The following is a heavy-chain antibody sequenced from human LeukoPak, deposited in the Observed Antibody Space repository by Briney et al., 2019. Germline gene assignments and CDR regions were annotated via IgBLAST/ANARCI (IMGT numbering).Heavy chain of an antibody. Sequence: GGSLRLSCAASGSSRNTFGMHWVRQAPGKGLEWVAFIHYDGRDKFYPDSMKGRFTISRDDSNNTLFLQMNSLRVDDTAVYYCAQDSLLAVASDWGQGTLVTVSS. CDR2: IHYDGRDK. V-gene: IGHV3-30*02. CDR3: AQDSLLAVASD. J-gene: IGHJ4*02. CDR1: GSSRNTFG. D-gene: IGHD6-19*01.